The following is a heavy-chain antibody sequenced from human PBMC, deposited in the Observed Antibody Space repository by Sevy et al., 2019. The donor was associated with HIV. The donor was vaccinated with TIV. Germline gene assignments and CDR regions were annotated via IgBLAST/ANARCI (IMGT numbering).Heavy chain of an antibody. CDR3: AREWMRKIDAFDI. D-gene: IGHD5-12*01. Sequence: GGSLRLSCAASGFTFSSYAMHWVRQAPGKGLEWVAVISYDGSNKYYADSVKGRFTISRDNSKNTLYLQMNSLRAEDTAVYYCAREWMRKIDAFDIWGQGTMVTVPS. V-gene: IGHV3-30-3*01. CDR2: ISYDGSNK. CDR1: GFTFSSYA. J-gene: IGHJ3*02.